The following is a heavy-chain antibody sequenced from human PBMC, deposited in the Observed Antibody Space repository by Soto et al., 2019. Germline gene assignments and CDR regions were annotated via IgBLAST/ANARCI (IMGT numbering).Heavy chain of an antibody. CDR3: AHRLLVVGVRAFDS. Sequence: QITLKESGPTLGKPTQTLTLTCTFSGFSLTTDALGVGWIVHPPGKALEGLSFIYWDDEKYSSPSLKNRLTITQDTSKNQVVLTMTNMDAVDTGTYFCAHRLLVVGVRAFDSWGQGTMVTVSS. J-gene: IGHJ3*02. D-gene: IGHD3-22*01. V-gene: IGHV2-5*02. CDR1: GFSLTTDALG. CDR2: IYWDDEK.